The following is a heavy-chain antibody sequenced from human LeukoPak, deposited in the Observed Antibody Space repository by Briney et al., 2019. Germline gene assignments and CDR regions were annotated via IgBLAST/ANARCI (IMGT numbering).Heavy chain of an antibody. CDR3: ARVLLRFLEWSFYGMDV. CDR2: INPNSGGT. D-gene: IGHD3-3*01. CDR1: GYTFTGYH. V-gene: IGHV1-2*02. J-gene: IGHJ6*02. Sequence: ASVKVSCKASGYTFTGYHMHWVRQAPGQGLEWMGWINPNSGGTNYAQKFQGRVTMTRDTSISTACMELSRLRSDDTAVYYCARVLLRFLEWSFYGMDVCGQGTTVTVSS.